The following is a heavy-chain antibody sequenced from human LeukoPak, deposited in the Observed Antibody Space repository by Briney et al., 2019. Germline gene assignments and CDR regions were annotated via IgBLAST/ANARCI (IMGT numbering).Heavy chain of an antibody. Sequence: PGGSLRLSCPASGFTVSSNCTSWVRQAPGKGLEWVSSISGSGGVTYYADSVKGRFAISRDNSKNTLYLQMNSLRAEDTALYYCAKISYPDSGGPPLWGQGTMVTVSS. CDR3: AKISYPDSGGPPL. J-gene: IGHJ3*01. CDR2: ISGSGGVT. V-gene: IGHV3-23*01. D-gene: IGHD3-22*01. CDR1: GFTVSSNC.